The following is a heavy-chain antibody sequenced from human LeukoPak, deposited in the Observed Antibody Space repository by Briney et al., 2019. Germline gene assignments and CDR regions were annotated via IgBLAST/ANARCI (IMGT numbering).Heavy chain of an antibody. CDR3: NTGGSAWYF. V-gene: IGHV3-15*01. Sequence: GGSLRLSCAASGFTFSSYAMSWVRQAPGKGLEWVARIKSKTDGGTTDYAAPVKGRFTISRDDSKDTLYLQMNSLKTEDTAVYYCNTGGSAWYFGGQGTLVTVSS. CDR1: GFTFSSYA. D-gene: IGHD6-19*01. J-gene: IGHJ4*02. CDR2: IKSKTDGGTT.